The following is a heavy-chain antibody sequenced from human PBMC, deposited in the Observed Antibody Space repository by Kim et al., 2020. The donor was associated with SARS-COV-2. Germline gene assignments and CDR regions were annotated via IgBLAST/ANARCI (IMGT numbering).Heavy chain of an antibody. CDR1: GGSISSGGYY. J-gene: IGHJ5*02. CDR3: ARDLTMVRGKGPRGRWFDP. D-gene: IGHD3-10*01. CDR2: IYYSGST. V-gene: IGHV4-31*03. Sequence: SETLSLTCTVSGGSISSGGYYWSWIRQHPGKGLEWIGYIYYSGSTYYNPSLKSRVTISVDTSKNQFSLKLSSVTAADTAVYYCARDLTMVRGKGPRGRWFDPWGQGTLVTVSS.